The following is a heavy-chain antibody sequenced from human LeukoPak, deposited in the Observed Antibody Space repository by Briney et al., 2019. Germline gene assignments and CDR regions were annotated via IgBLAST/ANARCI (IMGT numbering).Heavy chain of an antibody. CDR3: ARDYGDYGGPLEY. CDR1: GYTFTGYY. Sequence: ASVKVSCKTSGYTFTGYYMHWVRQAPGQGLEWMGIINPSGGSTSYAQKFQGRVTMTRDMSTSTVYMELSSLRSEDTAVYYCARDYGDYGGPLEYWGQGTLVTVSS. CDR2: INPSGGST. J-gene: IGHJ4*02. V-gene: IGHV1-46*01. D-gene: IGHD4-17*01.